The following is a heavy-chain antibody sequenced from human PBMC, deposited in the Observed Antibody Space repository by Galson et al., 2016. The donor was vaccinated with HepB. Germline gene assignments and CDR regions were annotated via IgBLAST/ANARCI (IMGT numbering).Heavy chain of an antibody. J-gene: IGHJ4*02. CDR3: ASDSVVLTAATLDY. V-gene: IGHV3-74*03. CDR2: INSDGSQA. Sequence: SLRLSCAASGFAFSLYWMHWVRQVPGKGLMWVSQINSDGSQATYADSVKGRFTASRDNGRNTLYLQMNSLRVEDTGVYYCASDSVVLTAATLDYWGQGTRVTVSS. CDR1: GFAFSLYW. D-gene: IGHD2-15*01.